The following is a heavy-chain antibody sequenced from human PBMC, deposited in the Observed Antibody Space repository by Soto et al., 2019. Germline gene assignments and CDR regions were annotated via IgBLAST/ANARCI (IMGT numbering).Heavy chain of an antibody. CDR2: ISGSTGSI. D-gene: IGHD2-21*02. CDR3: AKDKVPVVVTAPFDY. Sequence: PGGSLRLSCAASGFTFSNYAMTWVRQAPGKGLEWVSAISGSTGSIYYADSVKGRFTVSRDKSKNTLYLQVNSLRAEDTAVYYCAKDKVPVVVTAPFDYWGQGTLVTVPS. J-gene: IGHJ4*02. CDR1: GFTFSNYA. V-gene: IGHV3-23*01.